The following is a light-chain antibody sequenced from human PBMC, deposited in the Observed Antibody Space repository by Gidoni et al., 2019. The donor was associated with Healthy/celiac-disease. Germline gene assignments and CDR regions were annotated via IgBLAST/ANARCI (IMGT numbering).Light chain of an antibody. CDR1: QSVSSN. CDR2: GAS. V-gene: IGKV3-15*01. Sequence: EIVMTQSPATLSVSPVERATLSCMSSQSVSSNLAWYQQKPGQAPRLLIYGASTRATGIPARFSGCGSGTYFTLTISSLQSEYFAVYYCQQYNNWPPRWTFGQGTKVEIK. J-gene: IGKJ1*01. CDR3: QQYNNWPPRWT.